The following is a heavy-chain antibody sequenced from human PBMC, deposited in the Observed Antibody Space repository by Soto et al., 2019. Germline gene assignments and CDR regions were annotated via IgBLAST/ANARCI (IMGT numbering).Heavy chain of an antibody. Sequence: QVQLVESGGGVVQPGRSLRLSCAASGFTFSSYGMHWVRQAPGKGLEWVAVISYDGSNKYYADSVKGRFTISRDNSKNTLYLKMNSLRAEDTAVYYCAKEGGAARAFDYWGQGTLVTVSS. D-gene: IGHD6-6*01. CDR1: GFTFSSYG. CDR2: ISYDGSNK. V-gene: IGHV3-30*18. CDR3: AKEGGAARAFDY. J-gene: IGHJ4*02.